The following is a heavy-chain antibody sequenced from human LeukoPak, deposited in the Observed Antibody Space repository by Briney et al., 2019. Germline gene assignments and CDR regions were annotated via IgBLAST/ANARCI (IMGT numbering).Heavy chain of an antibody. CDR3: ARGSYGDYDY. CDR1: GFTFSNYT. V-gene: IGHV3-21*01. J-gene: IGHJ4*02. D-gene: IGHD4-17*01. Sequence: PGGSLRLSCAASGFTFSNYTMNWVRQAPGKGLEWVSSISKGSDSIYYADSMKGRFTISRDNAKNSLYLQMNSLRGEDTAVYYCARGSYGDYDYWGRGTLVTVSS. CDR2: ISKGSDSI.